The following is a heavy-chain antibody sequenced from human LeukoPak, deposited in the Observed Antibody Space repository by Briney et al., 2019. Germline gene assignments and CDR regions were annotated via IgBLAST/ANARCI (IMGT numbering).Heavy chain of an antibody. CDR2: IYYSGST. Sequence: PSQTLSLTCTVSGGSISSGDYYWSWIRQPPGKGLEWIGYIYYSGSTYYNPSLKSRVTISVDTSKNQFSLKLSSVTAADTAVYYCARGLVNDYVWGSIPSDGWGQGTLVTVSS. CDR1: GGSISSGDYY. V-gene: IGHV4-30-4*01. D-gene: IGHD3-16*01. J-gene: IGHJ4*02. CDR3: ARGLVNDYVWGSIPSDG.